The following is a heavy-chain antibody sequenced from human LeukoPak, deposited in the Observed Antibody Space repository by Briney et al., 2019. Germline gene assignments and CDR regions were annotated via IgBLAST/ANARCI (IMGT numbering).Heavy chain of an antibody. CDR1: GGSISSGGYY. J-gene: IGHJ5*02. CDR2: IYYSGST. V-gene: IGHV4-31*11. D-gene: IGHD1-26*01. Sequence: SQTLSLTCAVSGGSISSGGYYWSWIRQHPGTGLEWIGYIYYSGSTYYNPSLKSRVTISVDTSKNQFSLKLSSVTAADTAVYYCALDVGATNGRFDPWGQGTLVTVSS. CDR3: ALDVGATNGRFDP.